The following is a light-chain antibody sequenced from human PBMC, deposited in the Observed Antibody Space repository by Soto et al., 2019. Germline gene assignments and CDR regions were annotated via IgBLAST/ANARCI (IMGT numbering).Light chain of an antibody. J-gene: IGKJ1*01. CDR2: DAS. V-gene: IGKV3-15*01. CDR1: QRVSRN. Sequence: EIVMTQSPATLSVSPGERATLSCRASQRVSRNLAWYQQKPGQAPRLLIYDASTRATGIPDRSSGSGSETEFTLTISSLQSEDYAIYYCQQYNNWPPWTFGQGTKVDIK. CDR3: QQYNNWPPWT.